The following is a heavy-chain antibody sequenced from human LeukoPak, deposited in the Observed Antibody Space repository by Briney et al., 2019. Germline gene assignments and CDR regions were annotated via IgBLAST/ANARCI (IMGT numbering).Heavy chain of an antibody. J-gene: IGHJ4*02. CDR2: IKQDGSEK. Sequence: PGGSLRLSCAGSGFKFIDAWMSWVRQAPGKGLEWVANIKQDGSEKYYVDSVKGRFTISRDNAKNSLYLQMNSLRAEDTAVYYCARDYRGYRAPYYFDYWGQGTLVTVSS. V-gene: IGHV3-7*01. D-gene: IGHD2-15*01. CDR1: GFKFIDAW. CDR3: ARDYRGYRAPYYFDY.